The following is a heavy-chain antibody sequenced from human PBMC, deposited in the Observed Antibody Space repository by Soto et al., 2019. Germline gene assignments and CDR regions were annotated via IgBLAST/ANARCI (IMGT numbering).Heavy chain of an antibody. CDR2: IYYSGST. CDR3: ARHAIAHYDILTGYYQNWFDP. CDR1: GGSISSSSYY. Sequence: SETLSLTCTVSGGSISSSSYYWGWIRQPPGKGLEWIGSIYYSGSTYYNPSLKSRVTISVDTSKNQFSLKLSSVTAADTAVYYCARHAIAHYDILTGYYQNWFDPWGQGTLVTVSS. V-gene: IGHV4-39*01. J-gene: IGHJ5*02. D-gene: IGHD3-9*01.